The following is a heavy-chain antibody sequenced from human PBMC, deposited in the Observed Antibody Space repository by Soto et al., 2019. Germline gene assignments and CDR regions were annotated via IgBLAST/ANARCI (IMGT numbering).Heavy chain of an antibody. V-gene: IGHV3-64*02. CDR3: ARGPRGPVVGAFDY. J-gene: IGHJ4*02. D-gene: IGHD1-26*01. CDR1: GFTFSSYA. Sequence: PGGSLRLSCAASGFTFSSYAMHWVRQAPGKGLEYVSAISSNGGSTYYADSVKGRFTISRDSSKNTLYLQMGSLRAEDMAVYYCARGPRGPVVGAFDYWGQGTLVTVSS. CDR2: ISSNGGST.